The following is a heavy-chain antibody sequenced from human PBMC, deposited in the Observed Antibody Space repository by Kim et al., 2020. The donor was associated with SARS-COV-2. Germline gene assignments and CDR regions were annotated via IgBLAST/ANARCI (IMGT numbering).Heavy chain of an antibody. D-gene: IGHD2-15*01. J-gene: IGHJ4*02. V-gene: IGHV3-30*01. Sequence: KGRFTISRDNSKNTLYLQMNSLRAEDTAVYYCASLIVVVVAAKEAGAFDYWGQGTLVTVSS. CDR3: ASLIVVVVAAKEAGAFDY.